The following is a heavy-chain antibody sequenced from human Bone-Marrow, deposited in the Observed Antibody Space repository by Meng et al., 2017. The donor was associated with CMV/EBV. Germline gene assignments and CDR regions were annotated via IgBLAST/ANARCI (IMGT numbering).Heavy chain of an antibody. CDR2: INPNSGGT. J-gene: IGHJ6*02. Sequence: ASVKVSCKASGYTFTGYYMHWVRQAPGQGLEWMGWINPNSGGTNYAQKFQGRVTMTRDTSISTVYMELSRLRSDDTAVYYCARDYYYDSSGYYYDYYYGMDVWGQGTTVTVSS. CDR1: GYTFTGYY. V-gene: IGHV1-2*02. CDR3: ARDYYYDSSGYYYDYYYGMDV. D-gene: IGHD3-22*01.